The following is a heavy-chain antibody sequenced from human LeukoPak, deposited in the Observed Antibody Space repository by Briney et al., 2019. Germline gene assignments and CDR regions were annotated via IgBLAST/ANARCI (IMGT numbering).Heavy chain of an antibody. Sequence: GGTLRLSCAASGFTFSSYGMSWVRQALGKGLEWVSAISGSGGSTYYADSVKGRFTISRDNSKNTLYLQMNSLRAEDTAVYYCAKGGIVHPFDIWGQGTMVTVSS. CDR1: GFTFSSYG. CDR3: AKGGIVHPFDI. V-gene: IGHV3-23*01. J-gene: IGHJ3*02. CDR2: ISGSGGST. D-gene: IGHD1-26*01.